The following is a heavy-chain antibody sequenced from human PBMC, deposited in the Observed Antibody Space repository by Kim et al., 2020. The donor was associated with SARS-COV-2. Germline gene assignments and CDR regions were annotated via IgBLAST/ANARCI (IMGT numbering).Heavy chain of an antibody. CDR3: ARALFDSGTYRPYQT. Sequence: GGSLRLSCAASGFTFSMSVMSWVRQAPGKGLEWVSAINSGGGTNYEDSVKGRFTISRDNSKNTLYLQMDSLRAEDTALYYCARALFDSGTYRPYQTWGQG. CDR2: INSGGGT. V-gene: IGHV3-23*01. J-gene: IGHJ3*01. CDR1: GFTFSMSV. D-gene: IGHD1-26*01.